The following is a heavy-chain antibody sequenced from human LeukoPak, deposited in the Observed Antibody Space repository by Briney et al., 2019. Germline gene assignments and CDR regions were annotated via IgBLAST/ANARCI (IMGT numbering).Heavy chain of an antibody. J-gene: IGHJ6*03. CDR3: ARVPLRWYYMDS. Sequence: SETLSLTCTVSGYSISSGYYWGCIRQPPGKGLEWIGSIYHSGSTYYNPSLKSRVTISVDTSKNQFSLKLSSVTAADTAVYYCARVPLRWYYMDSWGKGTTVTVSS. CDR1: GYSISSGYY. CDR2: IYHSGST. D-gene: IGHD4-23*01. V-gene: IGHV4-38-2*02.